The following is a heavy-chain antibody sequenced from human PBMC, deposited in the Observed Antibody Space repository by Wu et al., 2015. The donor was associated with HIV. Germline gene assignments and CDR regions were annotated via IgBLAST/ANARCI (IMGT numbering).Heavy chain of an antibody. V-gene: IGHV1-69*13. CDR2: IIPIFGTA. CDR3: AGGGGRTSMDPFDY. J-gene: IGHJ4*02. Sequence: QVQLVQSGAEVKKPGSSVKVSCKASGGTFSNYGINWVRQAPGQGLEWMGRIIPIFGTANYAQKFQGRVTITADESTSTAYMELSSLRSEDTAVYYCAGGGGRTSMDPFDYWGQGTLVTVSS. D-gene: IGHD5-18*01. CDR1: GGTFSNYG.